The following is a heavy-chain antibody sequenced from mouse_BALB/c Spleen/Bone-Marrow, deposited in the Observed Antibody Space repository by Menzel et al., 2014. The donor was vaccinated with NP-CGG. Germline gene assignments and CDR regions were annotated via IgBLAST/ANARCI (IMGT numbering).Heavy chain of an antibody. CDR2: INPSTGYT. Sequence: VQLQESGAELAKPGASVKMSCKASGYTFTSYWMYWVKQRPGQGXEWIGYINPSTGYTDYNQKFNDKATLTADKSSSTAYMQLSSLTSKDSAXXXXXXXXXXYAMDCWGXGTSVTVSS. V-gene: IGHV1-7*01. CDR3: XXXXXXYAMDC. CDR1: GYTFTSYW. J-gene: IGHJ4*01.